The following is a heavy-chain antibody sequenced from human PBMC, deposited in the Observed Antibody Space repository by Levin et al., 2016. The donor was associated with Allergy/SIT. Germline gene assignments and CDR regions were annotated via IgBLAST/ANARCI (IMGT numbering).Heavy chain of an antibody. J-gene: IGHJ4*02. Sequence: SVKVSCKASGGTFSSYTISWVRQAPGQGLEWMGGIIPIFGTANYAQKFQGRVTITADESTSTAYMELSSLRSEDTAVYYCARDHNVAEVGVYYFDYWGQGTLVTVSS. CDR3: ARDHNVAEVGVYYFDY. CDR1: GGTFSSYT. V-gene: IGHV1-69*13. D-gene: IGHD2-15*01. CDR2: IIPIFGTA.